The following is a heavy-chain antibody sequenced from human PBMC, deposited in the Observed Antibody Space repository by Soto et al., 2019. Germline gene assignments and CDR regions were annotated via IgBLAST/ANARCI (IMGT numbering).Heavy chain of an antibody. CDR3: ARDTYYDSSGYGLLSYYRNV. CDR2: ISSSSSTI. Sequence: GGSLRLSCAASGFTFSSYSMNWVRQAPGKGLEWVSYISSSSSTIYYADSVKGRFTISRDNAKNSLYLQMNSLRDEDTAVYYCARDTYYDSSGYGLLSYYRNVWGQGTTVTVSS. V-gene: IGHV3-48*02. CDR1: GFTFSSYS. J-gene: IGHJ6*02. D-gene: IGHD3-22*01.